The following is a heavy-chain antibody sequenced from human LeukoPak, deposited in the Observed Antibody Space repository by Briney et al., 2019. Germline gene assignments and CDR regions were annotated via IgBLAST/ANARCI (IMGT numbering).Heavy chain of an antibody. V-gene: IGHV3-53*01. J-gene: IGHJ4*02. D-gene: IGHD5-24*01. CDR3: ASAGRMRWYFDY. CDR1: GFTVSSNY. Sequence: GGSLRLSCAASGFTVSSNYMSWVRQAPGKGLEWVSVIYSGGSTYYADSVKGRFTISRDNSKNTLYLQMNSLRAVDTAVYYCASAGRMRWYFDYWGQGTLVTVSS. CDR2: IYSGGST.